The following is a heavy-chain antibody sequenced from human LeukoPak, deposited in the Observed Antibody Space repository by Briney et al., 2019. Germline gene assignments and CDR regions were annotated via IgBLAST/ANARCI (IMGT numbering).Heavy chain of an antibody. Sequence: ASVKVSCKASGYTFTSYDINWVRQATGQGLEWMGWMNPNSGNTGYAQKFQGRVTMTRDTSVSTAYMELNRLRSDDTAVYYCARVDTANRVDAFDIWGQGTMVTVSS. J-gene: IGHJ3*02. V-gene: IGHV1-8*01. CDR2: MNPNSGNT. D-gene: IGHD5-18*01. CDR1: GYTFTSYD. CDR3: ARVDTANRVDAFDI.